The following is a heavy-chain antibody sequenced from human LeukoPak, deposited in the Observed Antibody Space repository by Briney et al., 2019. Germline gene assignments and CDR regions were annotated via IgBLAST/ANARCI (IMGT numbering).Heavy chain of an antibody. J-gene: IGHJ4*02. CDR3: ARALNYYDSSGYEGIDY. CDR1: GYTFTGYY. V-gene: IGHV1-2*02. Sequence: ASVKVSCKASGYTFTGYYMHWVRQAPGQGLEWMGWINPNSGGTNYAQKFQGRVTMTRDTSISTAYMELSRLRSDDTAVYYCARALNYYDSSGYEGIDYWGQGTLVTVSS. D-gene: IGHD3-22*01. CDR2: INPNSGGT.